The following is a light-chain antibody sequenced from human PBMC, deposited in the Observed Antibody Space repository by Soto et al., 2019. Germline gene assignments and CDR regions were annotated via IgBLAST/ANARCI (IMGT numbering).Light chain of an antibody. CDR3: QHYGNSPPMYT. CDR2: GAS. CDR1: QSVSNTY. V-gene: IGKV3-20*01. J-gene: IGKJ2*01. Sequence: DIVLTQSPGTLSLSPGERATLSCRASQSVSNTYLAWYQQKPGQAPRLLIFGASSRATGIPDRFSGSVSGTDFTLTISRLEPEDFAVYYCQHYGNSPPMYTFGQGTKLEIK.